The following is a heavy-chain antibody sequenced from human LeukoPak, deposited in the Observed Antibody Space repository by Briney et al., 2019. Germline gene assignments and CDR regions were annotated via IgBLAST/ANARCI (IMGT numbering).Heavy chain of an antibody. Sequence: NGSGPTLVRPTQNLTLTCTFSGFSLTTNGVAVGWIRQPPGKALEWLALIFWNEGKRYSPSLQSRLTITKDTSKNQVVLTMTNLDPVDTATYYCAHSYPRCSTSTCYSYFDDWGQGTLVTVSS. CDR2: IFWNEGK. J-gene: IGHJ4*02. D-gene: IGHD2-2*02. V-gene: IGHV2-5*01. CDR1: GFSLTTNGVA. CDR3: AHSYPRCSTSTCYSYFDD.